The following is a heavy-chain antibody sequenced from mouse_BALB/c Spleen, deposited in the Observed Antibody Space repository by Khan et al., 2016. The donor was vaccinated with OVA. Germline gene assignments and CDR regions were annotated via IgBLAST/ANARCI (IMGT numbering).Heavy chain of an antibody. D-gene: IGHD2-4*01. CDR2: IYPGISDT. CDR1: GYSFTSYW. J-gene: IGHJ2*01. V-gene: IGHV1-5*01. Sequence: EVQLQESGTVLARPGASVKMSCKASGYSFTSYWMHWVKQRPGQGLEWIGAIYPGISDTRYNQKFKVKAKLTAVTSASTAYMELSSLTNEDSAVYFCTRSDDSYYFDYWGQGTTLIVSS. CDR3: TRSDDSYYFDY.